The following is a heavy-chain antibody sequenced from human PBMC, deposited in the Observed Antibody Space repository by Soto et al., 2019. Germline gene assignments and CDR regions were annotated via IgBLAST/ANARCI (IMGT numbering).Heavy chain of an antibody. Sequence: ASVKVSCKASGYTFTIYDINWVRQATGQGLEWMGWMNPNSGNTGYAQKFQGRVTMTRNTSITKAYMELSSLRSEDTAVYYCARGVAGRSWGDYYHYMDVWGKGTTVTVSS. CDR1: GYTFTIYD. V-gene: IGHV1-8*01. CDR2: MNPNSGNT. CDR3: ARGVAGRSWGDYYHYMDV. D-gene: IGHD6-13*01. J-gene: IGHJ6*03.